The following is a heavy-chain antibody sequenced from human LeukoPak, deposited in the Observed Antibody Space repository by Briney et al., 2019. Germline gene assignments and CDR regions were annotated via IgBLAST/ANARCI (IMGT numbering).Heavy chain of an antibody. J-gene: IGHJ4*02. CDR1: GFTFSNFA. CDR3: AKAVAVPGALSGYYDY. Sequence: PGGSLRLSCAASGFTFSNFAMSWVRQAPGKGLDWVSAISSSGYTTYYADSVKGRFTISRDNSRDTLYLQMNSLRVEDTAVYYCAKAVAVPGALSGYYDYWGQGTLVTVSS. D-gene: IGHD2-2*01. V-gene: IGHV3-23*01. CDR2: ISSSGYTT.